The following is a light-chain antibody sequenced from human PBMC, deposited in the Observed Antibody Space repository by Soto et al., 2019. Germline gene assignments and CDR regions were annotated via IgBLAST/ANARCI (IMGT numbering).Light chain of an antibody. CDR1: QSVSVNS. V-gene: IGKV3-20*01. CDR2: AAS. Sequence: EIVLTQSPGTLPLSPGERATLSCRASQSVSVNSVAWYQQKCGQAPRLLIYAASTRATVVPDRCSGSGSGTDFALNISRLETEDFAVYYCQQYYGSPFTFGPGTKVDIK. CDR3: QQYYGSPFT. J-gene: IGKJ3*01.